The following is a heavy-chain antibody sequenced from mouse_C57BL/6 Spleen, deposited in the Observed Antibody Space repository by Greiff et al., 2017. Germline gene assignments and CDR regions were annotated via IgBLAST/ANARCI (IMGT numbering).Heavy chain of an antibody. V-gene: IGHV1-69*01. CDR1: GYTFTSYW. CDR2: IDPSDSYT. J-gene: IGHJ1*03. Sequence: QVQLQQPGAELVMPGASVKLSCKASGYTFTSYWMHWVKQRPGQGLEWIGEIDPSDSYTNYNQKFKGKSTLTVDKSSSTAYMQLSSLTSEDSAVYYCARKGNDGYLWYFDVWGTGTTVTVSS. D-gene: IGHD2-3*01. CDR3: ARKGNDGYLWYFDV.